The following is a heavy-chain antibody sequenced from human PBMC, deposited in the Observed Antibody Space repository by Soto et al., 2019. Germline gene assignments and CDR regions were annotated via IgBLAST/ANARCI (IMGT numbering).Heavy chain of an antibody. Sequence: ASVKVSCKVSGYTLTELSMHWVRQAPGKGLEWMGGFDPEDGETIYAQKFQGRVTMTEDTSTDTAYMELSSLRSEDTAVYYCATYDYYYDSSGQGGLDYWGQGTLGTVSS. V-gene: IGHV1-24*01. J-gene: IGHJ4*02. CDR2: FDPEDGET. D-gene: IGHD3-22*01. CDR3: ATYDYYYDSSGQGGLDY. CDR1: GYTLTELS.